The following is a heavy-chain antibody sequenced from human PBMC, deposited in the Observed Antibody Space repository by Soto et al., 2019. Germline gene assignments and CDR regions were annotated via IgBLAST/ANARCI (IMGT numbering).Heavy chain of an antibody. Sequence: ASVKVSCKASGYTFTSYYMHWVRQAPGQGLEWMGIINPSGGSTSYAQKFQGRVTMTRDTSTSTVYMELSSLRSEDTAVYYCASLNIPIFGVEGPYYYYGMDVWGQGTTVTVSS. V-gene: IGHV1-46*01. CDR3: ASLNIPIFGVEGPYYYYGMDV. CDR2: INPSGGST. D-gene: IGHD3-3*01. J-gene: IGHJ6*02. CDR1: GYTFTSYY.